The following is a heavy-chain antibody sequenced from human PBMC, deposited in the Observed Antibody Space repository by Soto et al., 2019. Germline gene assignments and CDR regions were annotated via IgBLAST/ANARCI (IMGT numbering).Heavy chain of an antibody. CDR1: GYTFTSYG. D-gene: IGHD2-2*01. CDR2: ISAYNGNT. J-gene: IGHJ6*02. Sequence: ASVKVSCKASGYTFTSYGISWVRQAPGQGLEWMGWISAYNGNTNYAQKLQGRVTMTTDTSTSTAYMELRSLRSDDTAVYYCAIGYCGSTSCYQAPSYYYGMDVWGQGTTVTVSS. CDR3: AIGYCGSTSCYQAPSYYYGMDV. V-gene: IGHV1-18*01.